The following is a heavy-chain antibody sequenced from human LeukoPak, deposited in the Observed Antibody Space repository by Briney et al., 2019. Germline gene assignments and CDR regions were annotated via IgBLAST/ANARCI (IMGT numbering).Heavy chain of an antibody. CDR1: GFTFSTFA. V-gene: IGHV3-21*01. Sequence: GGSLRLSCAASGFTFSTFAMIWVRQPPGKGLEWVSSIFPSGGEIHYADSVKGRFTISRDNAKNSLYLQMNSLRAEDTAVYYCARADDYVWGSYRFSDYWGQGTLVTVSS. D-gene: IGHD3-16*02. CDR2: IFPSGGEI. J-gene: IGHJ4*02. CDR3: ARADDYVWGSYRFSDY.